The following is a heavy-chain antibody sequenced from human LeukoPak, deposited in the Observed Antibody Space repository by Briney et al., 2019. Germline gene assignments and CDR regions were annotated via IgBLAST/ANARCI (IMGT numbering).Heavy chain of an antibody. D-gene: IGHD3-3*01. V-gene: IGHV4-59*01. Sequence: TTSETLSLTCTVSGGSISSYYWSWIRQPPGKGLEWIGYIYYSGSTNYNPSLKSRVTISVDTSKNQFSLKLSSVTAADTAVYYCARGRSDFWSGCRTPYFDYWGQGTLVTVSS. J-gene: IGHJ4*02. CDR2: IYYSGST. CDR3: ARGRSDFWSGCRTPYFDY. CDR1: GGSISSYY.